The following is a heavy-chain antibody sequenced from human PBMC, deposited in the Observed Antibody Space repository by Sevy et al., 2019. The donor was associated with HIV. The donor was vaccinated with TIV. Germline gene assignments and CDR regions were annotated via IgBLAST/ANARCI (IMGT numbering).Heavy chain of an antibody. Sequence: GGSLRLSCAASGFSFNSYWMHWVRQAPGKGLEWVSHISDDGISTTYADSAKGRFTISRDNAKNTLYLQMNSLRAEDTALYYCHAASQGSWGQGTLVTVSS. J-gene: IGHJ5*02. CDR1: GFSFNSYW. D-gene: IGHD6-25*01. CDR3: HAASQGS. V-gene: IGHV3-74*01. CDR2: ISDDGIST.